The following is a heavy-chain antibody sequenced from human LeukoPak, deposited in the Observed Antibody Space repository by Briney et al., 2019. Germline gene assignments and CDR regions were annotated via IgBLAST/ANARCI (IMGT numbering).Heavy chain of an antibody. CDR2: INHSGST. CDR1: GGSFSGYY. Sequence: PSQTLSLTCAVYGGSFSGYYWSWIRQPPGKGLEWIGEINHSGSTNYNPSLKSRVTISVDTSKNQFSLKLSSVTAADTAVYYCARRERRWYYYGSGSYSAPYFDYWGQGTLVTVSS. V-gene: IGHV4-34*01. CDR3: ARRERRWYYYGSGSYSAPYFDY. J-gene: IGHJ4*02. D-gene: IGHD3-10*01.